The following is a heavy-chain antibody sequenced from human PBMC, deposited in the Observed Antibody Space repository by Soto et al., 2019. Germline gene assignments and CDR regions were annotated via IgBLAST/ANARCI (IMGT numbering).Heavy chain of an antibody. CDR1: GFTFSSYA. CDR2: ISGSGGST. CDR3: AKHQDIVVVPAAMLYFDY. V-gene: IGHV3-23*01. D-gene: IGHD2-2*01. Sequence: GGSLRLSCAASGFTFSSYAMSWVRQAPGKGLEWVSAISGSGGSTYYADSVKGRFTISRDNSKNTLYLQMNSLRAEDTAVYYCAKHQDIVVVPAAMLYFDYWGQGTLVTVSS. J-gene: IGHJ4*02.